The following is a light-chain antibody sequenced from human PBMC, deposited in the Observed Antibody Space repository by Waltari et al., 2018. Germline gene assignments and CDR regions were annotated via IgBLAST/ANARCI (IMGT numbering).Light chain of an antibody. J-gene: IGLJ2*01. CDR1: SSDVGGYNY. CDR3: SSYTSSSTSVV. Sequence: QSALTQPASVSGSPGQSITISCTGTSSDVGGYNYVSWYQQNPGKAPKLTIYDVSKRPSGVSNRFSGSKSGNTASLTISGLQAEDEADYYCSSYTSSSTSVVFGGGTKLTVL. CDR2: DVS. V-gene: IGLV2-14*01.